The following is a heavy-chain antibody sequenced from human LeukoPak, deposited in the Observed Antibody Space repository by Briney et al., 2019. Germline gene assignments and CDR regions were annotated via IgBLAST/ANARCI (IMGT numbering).Heavy chain of an antibody. Sequence: SETLSLTCAVYGVSFSDYTWSWIRQPPGKGLEWIGEINHSGSTNYNPSLKSRITISLDTSKNQFSLKVNSLTAADTAVYYCARARAALGYCSGGSCYFDYWGQGTLVTVSS. CDR3: ARARAALGYCSGGSCYFDY. CDR2: INHSGST. CDR1: GVSFSDYT. V-gene: IGHV4-34*01. J-gene: IGHJ4*02. D-gene: IGHD2-15*01.